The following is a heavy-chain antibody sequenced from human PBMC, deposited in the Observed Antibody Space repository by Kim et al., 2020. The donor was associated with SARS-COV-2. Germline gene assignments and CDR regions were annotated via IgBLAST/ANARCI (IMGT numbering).Heavy chain of an antibody. CDR1: GFTFSSYG. CDR3: AREVGEYGGYLDY. Sequence: GGSLRLSCAASGFTFSSYGMHWVRQAPGKGLEWVAAIWYDGSNKYYADSVKGRFTISRDNSKNTLYLQMNSLRAEDTAVYYCAREVGEYGGYLDYWGQGTLVTVSS. J-gene: IGHJ4*02. CDR2: IWYDGSNK. V-gene: IGHV3-33*01. D-gene: IGHD5-12*01.